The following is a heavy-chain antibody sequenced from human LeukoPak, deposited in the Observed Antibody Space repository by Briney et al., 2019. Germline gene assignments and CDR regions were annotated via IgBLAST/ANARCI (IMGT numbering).Heavy chain of an antibody. J-gene: IGHJ4*02. Sequence: PGGSLRLSCVAPGFTFSSYAMSWVRQAPGKGLEWVSAISGSGGSTYYADSVKGRFAISRDNSKKTIYLHMNSLRADDTAVYYCATDYSSGWYYFFNYWGQGTLVTVSS. CDR1: GFTFSSYA. CDR3: ATDYSSGWYYFFNY. CDR2: ISGSGGST. D-gene: IGHD6-19*01. V-gene: IGHV3-23*01.